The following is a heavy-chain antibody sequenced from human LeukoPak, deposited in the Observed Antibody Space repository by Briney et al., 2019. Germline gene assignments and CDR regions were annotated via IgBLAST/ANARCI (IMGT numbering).Heavy chain of an antibody. D-gene: IGHD5-18*01. CDR3: ARLYGGYSFDAFDI. V-gene: IGHV3-11*04. CDR1: EFSFSDCY. Sequence: GGSLRLPCAAFEFSFSDCYMSWIRQAPGKGLEWVSYISSTGRTIYYADSVKGRFSISRDNAKNSLYLQMNGLRAEDTAVYYCARLYGGYSFDAFDIWGQGTVVTVSS. J-gene: IGHJ3*02. CDR2: ISSTGRTI.